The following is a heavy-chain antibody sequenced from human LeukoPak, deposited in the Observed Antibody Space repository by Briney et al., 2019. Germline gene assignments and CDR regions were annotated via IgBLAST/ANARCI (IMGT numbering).Heavy chain of an antibody. CDR3: ARDLSPMVRGVIVT. Sequence: ASVKVSCKASGYTFTSYGISWVRQAPGQGLEWMGWISAYNGNTNYAQKLQGRVTMTTDTSTSTAYMELRSLRSDDTAVYYCARDLSPMVRGVIVTWGQGTLVTVSS. J-gene: IGHJ4*02. CDR1: GYTFTSYG. D-gene: IGHD3-10*01. CDR2: ISAYNGNT. V-gene: IGHV1-18*01.